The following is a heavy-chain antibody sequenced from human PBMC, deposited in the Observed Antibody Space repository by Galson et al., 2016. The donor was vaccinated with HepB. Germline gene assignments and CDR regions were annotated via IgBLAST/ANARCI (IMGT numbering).Heavy chain of an antibody. D-gene: IGHD3-10*01. J-gene: IGHJ5*01. CDR2: IYPGDSDT. V-gene: IGHV5-51*01. CDR3: ARASRSYYNWFNY. Sequence: QSGAEVKKPGESLKISCSTSGYTFATYWIGWVRQVSGKGLEWMGVIYPGDSDTRYRPSFHGQVTISADKSVNTTYPELTSLKASDTAIYYCARASRSYYNWFNYWGQGALVTVSS. CDR1: GYTFATYW.